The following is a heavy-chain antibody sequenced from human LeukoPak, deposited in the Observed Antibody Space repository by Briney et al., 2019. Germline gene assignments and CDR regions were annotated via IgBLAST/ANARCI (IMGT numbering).Heavy chain of an antibody. D-gene: IGHD3-22*01. CDR2: ISSSRYI. J-gene: IGHJ4*02. Sequence: GGSLRLSCAASGFTFSSYSMNWVRQAPGKGLEWVSSISSSRYIYYADSVKGRFTISRDNAKNSLYLQMNSLRAEDTALYYCARVEIDDSSGYYYDYWGQGTLVTVSS. CDR1: GFTFSSYS. CDR3: ARVEIDDSSGYYYDY. V-gene: IGHV3-21*01.